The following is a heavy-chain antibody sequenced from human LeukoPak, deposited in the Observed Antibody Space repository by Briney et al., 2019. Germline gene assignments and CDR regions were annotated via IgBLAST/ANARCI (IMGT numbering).Heavy chain of an antibody. CDR2: IYPGDSDT. CDR1: GYSFTSYW. V-gene: IGHV5-51*01. CDR3: ARRKTTTVVTDAFDI. J-gene: IGHJ3*02. D-gene: IGHD4-23*01. Sequence: GESLKISCKGSGYSFTSYWIGWVRQMPGKSLEWMGIIYPGDSDTRYSPSFQGQVTISADKSISTAYLQWSSLKASDTAMYYCARRKTTTVVTDAFDIWGQGTMVTVSS.